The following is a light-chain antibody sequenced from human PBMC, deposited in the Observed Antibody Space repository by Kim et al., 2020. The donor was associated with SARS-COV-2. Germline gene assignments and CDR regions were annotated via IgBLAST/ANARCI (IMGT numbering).Light chain of an antibody. CDR2: TAS. J-gene: IGKJ1*01. Sequence: DIQMTQSPSSLSASVGDRVTITCRASQSISSYLNWYQQKPGKAPKLLIYTASCLQSGVPSRFSGSGSGTDFTLTISSLQPEDFATYYCQLSYISPLTFDHGTKVDIK. CDR1: QSISSY. CDR3: QLSYISPLT. V-gene: IGKV1-39*01.